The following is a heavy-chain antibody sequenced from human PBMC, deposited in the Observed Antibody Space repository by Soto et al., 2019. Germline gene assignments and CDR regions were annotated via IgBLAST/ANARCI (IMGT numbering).Heavy chain of an antibody. CDR3: ARGIEGWYQGRYYYGMDV. Sequence: SETLSLTCTVSGDSISSNNNYWSWIGKPQGKGVEWIGYIYYSGSTNYNPSLKSRVTISVDTSKNQFSLKLSSVTAADTAVYYCARGIEGWYQGRYYYGMDVWGQGTTVTVSS. D-gene: IGHD6-19*01. J-gene: IGHJ6*02. CDR2: IYYSGST. V-gene: IGHV4-61*01. CDR1: GDSISSNNNY.